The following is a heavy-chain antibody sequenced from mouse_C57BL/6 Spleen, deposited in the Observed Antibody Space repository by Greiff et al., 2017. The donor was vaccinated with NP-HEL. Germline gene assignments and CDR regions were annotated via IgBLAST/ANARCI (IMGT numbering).Heavy chain of an antibody. V-gene: IGHV5-6*01. J-gene: IGHJ2*01. CDR3: ARHGRGNYYFDY. CDR1: GFTFSSYG. Sequence: EVQLVESGGDLVKPGGSLKLSCAASGFTFSSYGMSWVRQTPDKRLEWVATISSGGSYTYYPDSVKGRFTISRDNAKNTLYLQMSSLKSEDTAMYYCARHGRGNYYFDYWGQGTTLTVSS. CDR2: ISSGGSYT. D-gene: IGHD2-1*01.